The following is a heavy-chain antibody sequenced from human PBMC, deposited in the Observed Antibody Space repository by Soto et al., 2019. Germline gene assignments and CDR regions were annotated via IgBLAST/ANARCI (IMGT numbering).Heavy chain of an antibody. J-gene: IGHJ4*02. CDR2: ISGGAGDT. CDR3: AKSSRITLVRGVTDY. V-gene: IGHV3-23*01. D-gene: IGHD3-10*01. CDR1: GFAFSNYA. Sequence: PGGSLRLSCAASGFAFSNYAMNWVRQAPGKGLEWVSAISGGAGDTCYADSVKGRFTISRDNSKNTLYLQMKSLRAEDTAVYFCAKSSRITLVRGVTDYWGQGTLVTVSS.